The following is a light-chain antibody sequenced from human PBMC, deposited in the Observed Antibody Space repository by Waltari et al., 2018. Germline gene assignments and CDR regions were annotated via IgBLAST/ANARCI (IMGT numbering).Light chain of an antibody. Sequence: EIVLTQSPDILSFSPGERATLSCRSSQSVGTSLAWYQQRPGQSPRRRIYDASYRATGIPARFSVSGSGTDFTLTISSLQPEDFAVYYCQQRRNWPLTFGGGTRVQI. CDR3: QQRRNWPLT. CDR2: DAS. J-gene: IGKJ4*01. V-gene: IGKV3-11*01. CDR1: QSVGTS.